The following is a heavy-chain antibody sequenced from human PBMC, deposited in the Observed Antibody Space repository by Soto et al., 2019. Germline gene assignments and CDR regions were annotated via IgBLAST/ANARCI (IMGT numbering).Heavy chain of an antibody. CDR2: IKHDGSVQ. D-gene: IGHD4-4*01. V-gene: IGHV3-7*03. CDR3: ARAPYSNAWYRFDL. Sequence: GGSLRLSCEASGFTFSGYWMSWVRQAPGKGLEWVADIKHDGSVQYYVDSVKGRFTISRDNAKKLLYLQMNGLRAEDTALYYCARAPYSNAWYRFDLWGQGTLVTVPS. CDR1: GFTFSGYW. J-gene: IGHJ4*02.